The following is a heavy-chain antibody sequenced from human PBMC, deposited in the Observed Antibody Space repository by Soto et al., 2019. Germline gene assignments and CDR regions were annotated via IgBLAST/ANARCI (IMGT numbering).Heavy chain of an antibody. CDR3: ARGYCSSTSCQYYFDF. V-gene: IGHV1-3*01. J-gene: IGHJ4*02. Sequence: GASVKVSCKASGYTFTGYAIHWVRQAPGQRLGWMGWINGGNGDTKYSQKFQGRVTISRDTSASTAYMELTSLGSEDTAVYHCARGYCSSTSCQYYFDFWGQGTLVTVSS. CDR2: INGGNGDT. CDR1: GYTFTGYA. D-gene: IGHD2-2*01.